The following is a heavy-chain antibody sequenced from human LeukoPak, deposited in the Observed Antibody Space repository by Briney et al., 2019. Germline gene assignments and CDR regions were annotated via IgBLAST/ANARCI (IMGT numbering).Heavy chain of an antibody. Sequence: GGPLRLSCTASGFTFSSYTMNWLRKAPGKGLEWVSYISSSSSPIYYADSEKGRFTISRDNAKHSLHLQMNSLRAEDTAVYYCARHTTGYNSPRHSFNIWGQGTMVTVSS. D-gene: IGHD1-1*01. CDR1: GFTFSSYT. CDR2: ISSSSSPI. J-gene: IGHJ3*02. CDR3: ARHTTGYNSPRHSFNI. V-gene: IGHV3-48*01.